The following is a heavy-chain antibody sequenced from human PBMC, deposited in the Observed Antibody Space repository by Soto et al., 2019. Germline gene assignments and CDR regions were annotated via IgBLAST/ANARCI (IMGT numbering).Heavy chain of an antibody. CDR3: ARVVALGGTSLVWFEP. V-gene: IGHV1-3*01. D-gene: IGHD6-13*01. Sequence: ASVKVSCKASGYTFTSYTIHWVRQAPGQRLEWMGWISAGNGNTECAQKFQGRVTLTRDTSASTAYMEMSSLRSEDTAVYYCARVVALGGTSLVWFEPWG. J-gene: IGHJ5*02. CDR2: ISAGNGNT. CDR1: GYTFTSYT.